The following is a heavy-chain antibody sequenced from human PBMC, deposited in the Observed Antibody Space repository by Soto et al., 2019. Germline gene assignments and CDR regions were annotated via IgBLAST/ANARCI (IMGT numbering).Heavy chain of an antibody. D-gene: IGHD6-6*01. CDR1: GYTFTSYD. V-gene: IGHV1-8*01. CDR3: ARVRSSSSLYYYYMDV. Sequence: ASVKVSCKASGYTFTSYDINWVRQATGQGLEWMGWMNPNSGNTGYAQKFQGRVTMTRNTSISTAYMELSSLRSEDTAVYYCARVRSSSSLYYYYMDVWGKGTTVTVSS. J-gene: IGHJ6*03. CDR2: MNPNSGNT.